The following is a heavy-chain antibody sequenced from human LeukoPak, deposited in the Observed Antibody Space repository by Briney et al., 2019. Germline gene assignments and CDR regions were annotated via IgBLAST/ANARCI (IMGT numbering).Heavy chain of an antibody. Sequence: ASVKVSSKASGYTFTGYYMHWVRPAPGQGLEWMGWINPNSGGTKYAQKFQGRVTTTRDTSISTAYMELSRLRSNDTAVYYCARGGGRAYYFDYWGQGTLVTVSS. CDR1: GYTFTGYY. J-gene: IGHJ4*02. D-gene: IGHD6-25*01. CDR2: INPNSGGT. V-gene: IGHV1-2*02. CDR3: ARGGGRAYYFDY.